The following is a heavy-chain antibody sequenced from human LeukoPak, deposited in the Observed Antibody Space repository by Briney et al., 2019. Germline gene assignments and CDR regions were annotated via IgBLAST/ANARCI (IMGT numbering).Heavy chain of an antibody. D-gene: IGHD3-10*01. Sequence: GASVKLSCKASGYTFTSYYMHWVRQAPGQGLEWMGIINPSGGRTSYAQKFQGRVTMTRDTSTSTVYMELSSLEPEDTAVYYCARYYYGSGNYRKFDYWGQGTLVTVSS. CDR2: INPSGGRT. V-gene: IGHV1-46*01. CDR1: GYTFTSYY. J-gene: IGHJ4*02. CDR3: ARYYYGSGNYRKFDY.